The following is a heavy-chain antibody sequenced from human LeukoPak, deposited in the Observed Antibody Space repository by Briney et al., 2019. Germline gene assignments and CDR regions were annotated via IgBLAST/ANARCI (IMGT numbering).Heavy chain of an antibody. J-gene: IGHJ5*02. CDR2: IYYSGST. CDR1: GGSISSSSYY. D-gene: IGHD3-10*01. Sequence: PSETLSLTCTVSGGSISSSSYYWGWIRQPPGKGLEWIGSIYYSGSTYYNPSLKSRVTISVDTSKNQFSLKLSSVTAADTAVYYCARAVLLWFGGPWSWFDPWGQGTLVTVSS. CDR3: ARAVLLWFGGPWSWFDP. V-gene: IGHV4-39*07.